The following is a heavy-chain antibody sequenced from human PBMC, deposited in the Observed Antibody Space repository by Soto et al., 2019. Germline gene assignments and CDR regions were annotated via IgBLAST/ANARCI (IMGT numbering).Heavy chain of an antibody. Sequence: AETXSLTWSVSVYFIRNTTDYWAWVRQAPGNGLEWVGSIYFSGIGTSHYNPSLKSRVTISVETSKNQFYLKLISVTGAETDVYYCSSSRYRFGTSRYYHFEYWGQGTLVTVS. CDR1: VYFIRNTTDY. CDR2: IYFSGIGTS. CDR3: SSSRYRFGTSRYYHFEY. D-gene: IGHD3-22*01. J-gene: IGHJ4*02. V-gene: IGHV4-39*01.